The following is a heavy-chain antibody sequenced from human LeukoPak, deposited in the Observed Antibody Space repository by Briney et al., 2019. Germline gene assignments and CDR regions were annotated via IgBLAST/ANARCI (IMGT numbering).Heavy chain of an antibody. J-gene: IGHJ4*02. Sequence: GESLKISCQGSGYSFTDYWIGWVRQMPGKGLEWMGIIYPGDSDTRYSPSFQGQVTISADKSITTAYLQWSSLKASDTAMYYCARRRDIVSTATGTSGPADYWGQGTLVTVSS. D-gene: IGHD5/OR15-5a*01. CDR1: GYSFTDYW. CDR3: ARRRDIVSTATGTSGPADY. V-gene: IGHV5-51*01. CDR2: IYPGDSDT.